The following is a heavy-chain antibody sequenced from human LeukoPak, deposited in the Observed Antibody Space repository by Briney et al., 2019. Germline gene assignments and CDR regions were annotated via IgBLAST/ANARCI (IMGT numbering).Heavy chain of an antibody. D-gene: IGHD3-22*01. J-gene: IGHJ5*02. V-gene: IGHV3-21*01. CDR2: ISSSSSYI. CDR1: GFTFSSYS. Sequence: PGGSLRLSCAASGFTFSSYSMNWVRQAPGKGLEWVSSISSSSSYIYYADSVKGRFTISRDNAKNSLYLQMNSLRAEDTAVYYCARNPYYYDSSGYYYNWFDPWGQGTLVTVSS. CDR3: ARNPYYYDSSGYYYNWFDP.